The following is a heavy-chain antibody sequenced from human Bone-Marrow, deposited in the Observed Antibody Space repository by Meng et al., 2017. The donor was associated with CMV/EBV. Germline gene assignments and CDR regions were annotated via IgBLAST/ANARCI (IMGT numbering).Heavy chain of an antibody. CDR1: GFTFSSYA. D-gene: IGHD5-24*01. CDR3: ARGGYNSFCLDY. J-gene: IGHJ4*02. Sequence: GKSLKISCAASGFTFSSYAMHWVRQAPGKGLEWVAVISYDGSNKYYADSVKGRFTISRDNSKNTLYLQMNSLRAEDTAVYYCARGGYNSFCLDYWGQGTLVTVSS. CDR2: ISYDGSNK. V-gene: IGHV3-30*04.